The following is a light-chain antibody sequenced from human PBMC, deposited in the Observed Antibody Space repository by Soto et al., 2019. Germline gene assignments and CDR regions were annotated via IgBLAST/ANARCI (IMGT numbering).Light chain of an antibody. CDR2: GAS. CDR1: QRVSSK. V-gene: IGKV3-15*01. Sequence: EIVLTQSPGTLSVSTGERATLSCRASQRVSSKLAWYQQKPGQAPRLLFYGASTGSTGIPARFSGSGSETEFTLSISSLQSEDFAVYYCQQYNNWPGTFGQGTKVEIK. CDR3: QQYNNWPGT. J-gene: IGKJ1*01.